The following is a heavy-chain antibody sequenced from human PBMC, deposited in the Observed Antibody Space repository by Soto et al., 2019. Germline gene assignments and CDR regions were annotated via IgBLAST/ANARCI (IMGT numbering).Heavy chain of an antibody. CDR1: GFTFSSYS. D-gene: IGHD3-10*01. J-gene: IGHJ6*02. V-gene: IGHV3-21*01. CDR2: ISSSSSYI. CDR3: ARDHYYGSGSYYGGGEKFYYYYGMDV. Sequence: GGSLRLSCAASGFTFSSYSMNWVRQAPGKGLEWVSSISSSSSYIYYADSVKGRFTISRDNAKNSLYLQMNSLRAEDTAVYYCARDHYYGSGSYYGGGEKFYYYYGMDVWGQGTTVTVSS.